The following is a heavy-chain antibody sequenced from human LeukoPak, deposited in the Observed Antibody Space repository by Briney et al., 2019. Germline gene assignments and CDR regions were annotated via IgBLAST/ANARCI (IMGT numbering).Heavy chain of an antibody. CDR1: GFTVSSNY. D-gene: IGHD6-13*01. CDR2: ISANGNTM. V-gene: IGHV3-11*04. CDR3: ARLAAAGSYYFDS. Sequence: PGGSLRLSCAASGFTVSSNYMSWVRQAPGKGLEWVSYISANGNTMYYADSVRGRFTISRDNAQDSLYLQLNSLRAEDTAVYYCARLAAAGSYYFDSWGQGTLVTVSS. J-gene: IGHJ4*02.